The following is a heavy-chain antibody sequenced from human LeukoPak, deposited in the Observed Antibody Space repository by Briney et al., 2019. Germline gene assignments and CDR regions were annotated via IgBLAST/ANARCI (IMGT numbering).Heavy chain of an antibody. Sequence: SETLSLTCAVSGGSISSSNWWSWVRQPPGKGLEWIGEIRDDGGFHCNPLLKGRVAMSMDRSQNQFSLRLSSVTAADTAVYYCARDLGYQLLYWGQGIQVTVSS. V-gene: IGHV4-4*02. J-gene: IGHJ4*02. CDR2: IRDDGGF. CDR1: GGSISSSNW. D-gene: IGHD2-2*01. CDR3: ARDLGYQLLY.